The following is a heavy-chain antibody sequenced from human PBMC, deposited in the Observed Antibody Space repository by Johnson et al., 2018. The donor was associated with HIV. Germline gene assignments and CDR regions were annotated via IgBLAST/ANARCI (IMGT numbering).Heavy chain of an antibody. CDR2: ISYDGSNK. J-gene: IGHJ3*02. D-gene: IGHD3-16*01. V-gene: IGHV3-30-3*01. CDR1: GFTFSSYA. CDR3: ARPLGPPLWHDAFDI. Sequence: VQLVESGGILVQPGGSLRLSCAASGFTFSSYAMHWVRQAPGKGLEWVAVISYDGSNKYYADSVKGRFTISRDNSKNTLYLQMNSLRAEDTAVYYCARPLGPPLWHDAFDIWGQGTMVTVSS.